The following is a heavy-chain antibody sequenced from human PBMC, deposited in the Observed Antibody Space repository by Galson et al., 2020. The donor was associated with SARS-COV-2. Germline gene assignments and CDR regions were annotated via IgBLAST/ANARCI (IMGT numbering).Heavy chain of an antibody. J-gene: IGHJ4*02. CDR3: AMSPQLLPGTH. CDR1: GYFFTSNW. CDR2: IYPADSDT. D-gene: IGHD6-19*01. V-gene: IGHV5-51*01. Sequence: GESLKNPWKGSGYFFTSNWIGWVRQVPGKGLEWMGIIYPADSDTRYSPSFQGQVTISVDTSINTAYLQWSSLKASDTAMYYCAMSPQLLPGTHWGQGTVVIVSS.